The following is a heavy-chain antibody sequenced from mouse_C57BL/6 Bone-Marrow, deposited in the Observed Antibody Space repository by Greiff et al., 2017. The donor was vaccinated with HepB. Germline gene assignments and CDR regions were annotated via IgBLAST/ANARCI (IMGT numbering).Heavy chain of an antibody. Sequence: EVQRVESGGGLVQPGGSMKLSCAASGFTFSDAWMDWVRQSPEKGLEWVAEIRNKANNHATYYAESVKGRFTISRDDSKSSVYLQMNSLRAEDTGIYYCTHYGNFSYWYFDVWGTGTTVTVSS. J-gene: IGHJ1*03. CDR3: THYGNFSYWYFDV. CDR1: GFTFSDAW. D-gene: IGHD2-1*01. CDR2: IRNKANNHAT. V-gene: IGHV6-6*01.